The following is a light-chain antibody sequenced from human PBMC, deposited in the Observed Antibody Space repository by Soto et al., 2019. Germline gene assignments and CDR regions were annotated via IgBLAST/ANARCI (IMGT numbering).Light chain of an antibody. J-gene: IGKJ5*01. CDR2: AAS. CDR1: QSISSW. Sequence: DIEMTQSPSTLSTSLGDRVTITCRASQSISSWLAWYQQKPGKAPKVLIYAASSLQSGVPSRFSGSGSGTDFTLTISSLQPEDFATYYCQQSYSTTITFGQGTRLEIK. CDR3: QQSYSTTIT. V-gene: IGKV1-39*01.